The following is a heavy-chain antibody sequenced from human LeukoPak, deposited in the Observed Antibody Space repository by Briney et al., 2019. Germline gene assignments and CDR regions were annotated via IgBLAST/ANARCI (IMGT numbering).Heavy chain of an antibody. D-gene: IGHD6-13*01. CDR1: GYSFTSYW. CDR3: ARSGIGGFDHAAAGFNEHFDY. Sequence: KTGESLKISCKGSGYSFTSYWIGWVRQMPGKGLEWMGIIYPGDSDTRYSPSLQGLVTISADKSISTAYLQWSSLKASDTAMYYCARSGIGGFDHAAAGFNEHFDYWGQGTLVTVSS. CDR2: IYPGDSDT. J-gene: IGHJ4*02. V-gene: IGHV5-51*01.